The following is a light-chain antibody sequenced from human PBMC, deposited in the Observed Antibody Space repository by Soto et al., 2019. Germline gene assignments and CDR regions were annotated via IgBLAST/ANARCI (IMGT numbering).Light chain of an antibody. CDR3: SSYAGSRDVV. CDR1: SSDVGGYNY. Sequence: QSALTQPPSASGSPRQSVTISCTGTSSDVGGYNYVSWYQQHPGKAPKLMIYEVSKRPSGVPDRFSGSKSGNTASLTVSGLQAEDEADYYCSSYAGSRDVVFGGGTKVTVL. J-gene: IGLJ2*01. CDR2: EVS. V-gene: IGLV2-8*01.